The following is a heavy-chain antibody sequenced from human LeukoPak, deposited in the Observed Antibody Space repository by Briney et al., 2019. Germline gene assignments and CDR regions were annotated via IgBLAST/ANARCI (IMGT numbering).Heavy chain of an antibody. CDR3: ARRFSGSSGWYLFDF. Sequence: GESLKISCKGSGYSFNSYWIGWVRQMPGKGLEWMGIIYPGDSDTRYRPSFQGQVTISADKSISIAYLQWSSLKASDTAMYYCARRFSGSSGWYLFDFWGQGTLVTVSS. V-gene: IGHV5-51*01. J-gene: IGHJ4*02. CDR1: GYSFNSYW. CDR2: IYPGDSDT. D-gene: IGHD6-19*01.